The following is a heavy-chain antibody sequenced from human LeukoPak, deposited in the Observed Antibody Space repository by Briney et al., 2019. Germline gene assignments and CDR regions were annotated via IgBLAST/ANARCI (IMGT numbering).Heavy chain of an antibody. J-gene: IGHJ6*04. CDR1: GFTFSSYS. CDR2: ISSSSSYI. Sequence: GGSLRLSCAASGFTFSSYSMNWVRQAPGKGLEWVSSISSSSSYIYYADSVKGRFTISRDNAKNSLYLQMNSLRAEDTAVYYCAGDVYYDILTGSVGMDVWGKGTTVTVSS. V-gene: IGHV3-21*01. CDR3: AGDVYYDILTGSVGMDV. D-gene: IGHD3-9*01.